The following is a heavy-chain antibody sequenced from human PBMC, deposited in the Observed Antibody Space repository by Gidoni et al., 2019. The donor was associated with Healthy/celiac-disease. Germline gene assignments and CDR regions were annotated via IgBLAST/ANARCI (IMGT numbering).Heavy chain of an antibody. D-gene: IGHD6-19*01. CDR2: ISAYHGNT. CDR3: ARFEWYSSGWYFDY. Sequence: QVQLVQSGAEVKKPGASVKVSCMASGYSFTSYGISCVRQVPGQGLEWMGWISAYHGNTNYAQKRQGRVTMTTDTSTSTAYMELRSLRAEDTAVYDCARFEWYSSGWYFDYWGQGTLVTVSS. J-gene: IGHJ4*02. V-gene: IGHV1-18*04. CDR1: GYSFTSYG.